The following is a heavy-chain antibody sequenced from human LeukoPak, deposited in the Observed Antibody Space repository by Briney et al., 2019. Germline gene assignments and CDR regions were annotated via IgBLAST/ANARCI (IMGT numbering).Heavy chain of an antibody. J-gene: IGHJ4*02. D-gene: IGHD6-19*01. V-gene: IGHV5-51*01. CDR3: AKLSSGWSLDY. Sequence: RHGESLKISCKGSGYSFTNYWIAWVRQMPGKGLEWMGVISPDDSDTRYSPSLQGQVTISVDKSISTAYLQWSSLKASDSAIYYCAKLSSGWSLDYWGQGTLVTVSS. CDR2: ISPDDSDT. CDR1: GYSFTNYW.